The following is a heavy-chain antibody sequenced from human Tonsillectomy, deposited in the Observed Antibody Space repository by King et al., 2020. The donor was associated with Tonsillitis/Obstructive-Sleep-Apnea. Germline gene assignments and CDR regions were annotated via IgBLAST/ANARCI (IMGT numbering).Heavy chain of an antibody. Sequence: QLQESGPGLVKPSETLSLTCTVSGGSISSYYWSWIRQPPGKGLEWIGYIYYSGSTNYNPSLKSRVTISVDTSKNQFSLKLSSVTAADTAVYYCARPSSSWSDDAFDIWGQGTMVTVSS. CDR2: IYYSGST. D-gene: IGHD6-13*01. CDR3: ARPSSSWSDDAFDI. J-gene: IGHJ3*02. CDR1: GGSISSYY. V-gene: IGHV4-59*08.